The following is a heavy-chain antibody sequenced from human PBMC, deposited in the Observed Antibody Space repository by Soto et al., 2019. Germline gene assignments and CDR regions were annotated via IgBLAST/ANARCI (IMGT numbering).Heavy chain of an antibody. J-gene: IGHJ4*02. V-gene: IGHV3-11*06. CDR1: GFTFSDYY. D-gene: IGHD1-1*01. CDR2: SSNSGTFS. CDR3: ARSGDNYNRLDY. Sequence: GGSLRLSCEGSGFTFSDYYISWIRQAPGKGLEWISYSSNSGTFSRYADSVKGRFSISRDNTKNLLYLQMNSLGAEDTAVYYCARSGDNYNRLDYWGQGTPVTVSS.